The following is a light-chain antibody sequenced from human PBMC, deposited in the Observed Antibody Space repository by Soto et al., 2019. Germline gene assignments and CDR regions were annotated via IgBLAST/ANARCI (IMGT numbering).Light chain of an antibody. CDR1: SSDVGGYNY. J-gene: IGLJ1*01. Sequence: LTQPASVSGSPGQSITISCTGTSSDVGGYNYVSWYQQHPGKAPKLMIYDVSNRPSGVSNRFSGSKSGNTASLTISGLQAEDEADYYCSSYTSSSTLWVFGTGTQLTVL. V-gene: IGLV2-14*01. CDR2: DVS. CDR3: SSYTSSSTLWV.